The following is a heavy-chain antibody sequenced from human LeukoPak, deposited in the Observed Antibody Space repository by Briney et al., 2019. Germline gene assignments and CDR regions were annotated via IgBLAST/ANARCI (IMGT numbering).Heavy chain of an antibody. J-gene: IGHJ4*02. CDR2: IYIGGST. V-gene: IGHV3-53*01. D-gene: IGHD2-2*01. Sequence: PGGSLRLSCAASGFTVITSYMTWVRQAPGKGLECVSVIYIGGSTYYADSVKGRFTVSRDNSKNTLYLQMNSLRAEDTAMYYCARGLGYCTSTTCLLPFDYWGQGTLVTVSS. CDR3: ARGLGYCTSTTCLLPFDY. CDR1: GFTVITSY.